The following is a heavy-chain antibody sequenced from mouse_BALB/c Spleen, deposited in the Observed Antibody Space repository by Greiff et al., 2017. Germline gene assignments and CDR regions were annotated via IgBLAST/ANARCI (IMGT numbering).Heavy chain of an antibody. V-gene: IGHV14-4*02. CDR2: IDPENGDT. CDR1: GFNIKDYY. CDR3: ARSVYDYDVFAY. D-gene: IGHD2-4*01. J-gene: IGHJ3*01. Sequence: VQLQQSGAELVRSGASVKLSCTASGFNIKDYYMHWVKQRPEQGLEWIGWIDPENGDTEYAPKFQGKATMTADKSSSTAYMQLSSLTSDDSAVYFCARSVYDYDVFAYWGQGTLVTVSA.